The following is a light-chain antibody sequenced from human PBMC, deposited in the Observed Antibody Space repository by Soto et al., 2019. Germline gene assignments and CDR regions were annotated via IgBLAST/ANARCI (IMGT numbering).Light chain of an antibody. J-gene: IGKJ1*01. CDR1: QSVSSN. CDR3: QQYNNWLQWP. V-gene: IGKV3-15*01. CDR2: GAS. Sequence: EIVMTQSPSTLSVSPGERATLSCRASQSVSSNLAWYQQKPGQAPRLLIYGASTRATGIPARFSGSGSGTEFTLTISSLQSEDFSFYYCQQYNNWLQWPCGQGTKVDIK.